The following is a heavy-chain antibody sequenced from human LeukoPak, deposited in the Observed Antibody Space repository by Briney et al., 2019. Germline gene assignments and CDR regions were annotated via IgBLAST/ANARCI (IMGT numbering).Heavy chain of an antibody. CDR1: GGSISSSNW. CDR3: ARVYYDILTGYLYYFDY. Sequence: SGTLSLTCAVSGGSISSSNWWSWVRQPPGKGLEWIGEIYHSGSTNYNPSLKSRVTISVGTSKNQFSLKLSSVTAADTAVYYCARVYYDILTGYLYYFDYWGQGTLVTVSS. V-gene: IGHV4-4*02. D-gene: IGHD3-9*01. CDR2: IYHSGST. J-gene: IGHJ4*02.